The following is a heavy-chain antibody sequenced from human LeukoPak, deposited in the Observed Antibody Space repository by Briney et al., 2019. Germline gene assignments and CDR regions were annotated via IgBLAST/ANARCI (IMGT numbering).Heavy chain of an antibody. V-gene: IGHV3-23*01. CDR2: ISGSGGST. CDR3: AKEGYYGILTGYQAYYFDY. D-gene: IGHD3-9*01. J-gene: IGHJ4*02. CDR1: GFTFSSYA. Sequence: GGSLRLSCAASGFTFSSYAMSWVRQAPGKGLEWVSAISGSGGSTYYADSVKGRFTISRDNSKNTLYLQMNSLRAEDTAVYYCAKEGYYGILTGYQAYYFDYWGQGTLVTVSS.